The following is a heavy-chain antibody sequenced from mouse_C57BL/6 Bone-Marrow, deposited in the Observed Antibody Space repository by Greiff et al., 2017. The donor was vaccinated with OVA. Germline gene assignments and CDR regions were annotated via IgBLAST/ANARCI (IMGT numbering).Heavy chain of an antibody. J-gene: IGHJ3*01. D-gene: IGHD2-1*01. V-gene: IGHV1-18*01. Sequence: VQLQQSGPELVKPGASVKIPCKASGYTFTDYNMDWVKQSHGQRLEWIGDINPNNGGTIYNQKFTGKATLPVDTSSSTASMELRSLTSEDTAVDYWASRGNYVGWLAYWGQGTLVTVSA. CDR3: ASRGNYVGWLAY. CDR2: INPNNGGT. CDR1: GYTFTDYN.